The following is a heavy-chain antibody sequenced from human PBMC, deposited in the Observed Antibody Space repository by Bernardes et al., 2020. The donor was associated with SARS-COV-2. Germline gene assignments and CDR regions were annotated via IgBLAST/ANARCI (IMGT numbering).Heavy chain of an antibody. Sequence: SETLSLTCAVYGGSFSGFYWSWIRQPPGKGLEWIGEINHSGSTNYNPSLKSRVTMSVDTSKNQFSLKLSSVTAADTAVYYCARGTIVVVPPAPVGWFDPWGQGTLVTVSS. CDR1: GGSFSGFY. CDR2: INHSGST. CDR3: ARGTIVVVPPAPVGWFDP. V-gene: IGHV4-34*01. D-gene: IGHD2-2*01. J-gene: IGHJ5*02.